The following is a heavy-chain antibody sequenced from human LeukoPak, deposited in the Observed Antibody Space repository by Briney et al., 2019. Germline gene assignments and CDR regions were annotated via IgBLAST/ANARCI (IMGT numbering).Heavy chain of an antibody. Sequence: PGGSLRLSCAASGFTSSSYAMSWVRQAPGKGLEWVSGISGSGGSTYYADSVKGRFTISRDISKNTLYVQMNSLRAEDAAVYYCAKDKGWGYSSYDYYGMDVWGQGTTVTVSS. J-gene: IGHJ6*02. CDR1: GFTSSSYA. D-gene: IGHD1-26*01. V-gene: IGHV3-23*01. CDR3: AKDKGWGYSSYDYYGMDV. CDR2: ISGSGGST.